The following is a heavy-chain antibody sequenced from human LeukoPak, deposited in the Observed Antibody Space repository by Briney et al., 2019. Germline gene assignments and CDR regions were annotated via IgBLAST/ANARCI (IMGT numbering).Heavy chain of an antibody. D-gene: IGHD4-17*01. CDR1: GYTFTNYA. CDR3: ARGRGDYVFSSWSDP. V-gene: IGHV7-4-1*02. Sequence: ASVKVSCKTSGYTFTNYAINWVRQAPGQGLEWMGWINTNTGNPTYAQGFTGRFVFSLDTSVSTTYLQISSLKAGDTAIYYCARGRGDYVFSSWSDPWGQGTLVTVSS. J-gene: IGHJ5*02. CDR2: INTNTGNP.